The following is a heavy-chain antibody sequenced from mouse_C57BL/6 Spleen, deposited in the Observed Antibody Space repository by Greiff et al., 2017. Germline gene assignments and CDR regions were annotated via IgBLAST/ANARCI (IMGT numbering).Heavy chain of an antibody. CDR3: ARQQELGPRAMDY. V-gene: IGHV5-6*01. D-gene: IGHD4-1*01. CDR2: ISSGGSYT. Sequence: EVQVVESGGDLVKPGGSLKLSCAASGFTFSSYGMSWVRQTPDKRLEWVATISSGGSYTYYPDSVKGRFTISRDNAKNTLYLQMSSLKSEDTAMYYCARQQELGPRAMDYWGQGTSVTVSS. CDR1: GFTFSSYG. J-gene: IGHJ4*01.